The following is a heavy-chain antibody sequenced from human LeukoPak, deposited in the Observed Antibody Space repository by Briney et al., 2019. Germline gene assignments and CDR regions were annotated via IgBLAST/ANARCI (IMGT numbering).Heavy chain of an antibody. J-gene: IGHJ4*02. V-gene: IGHV3-64*01. CDR3: ARDGDYDILTGYYTRFDY. CDR1: GFTFSSYA. D-gene: IGHD3-9*01. CDR2: ISSNGGST. Sequence: GGSLRLSCAASGFTFSSYAMHWVRQAPGKGLEYVSAISSNGGSTYYANSVKGRFTISRDNSKNTLYLQMGNLRAEDMAVYYCARDGDYDILTGYYTRFDYWGQGTLVTVSS.